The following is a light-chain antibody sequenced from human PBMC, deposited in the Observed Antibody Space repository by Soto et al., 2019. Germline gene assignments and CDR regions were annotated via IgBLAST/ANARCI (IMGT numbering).Light chain of an antibody. Sequence: QSALTQPASVSGSLGQSITISCTGTSNDVGGHYYVSWYQHHPGKAPKLIIFEVDRRPSGVSGRFSGSKSANTASLITSGLQPEDDADDYCYSYTTIGTLGGVFGGGTKLTVL. CDR2: EVD. CDR3: YSYTTIGTLGGV. V-gene: IGLV2-14*01. J-gene: IGLJ3*02. CDR1: SNDVGGHYY.